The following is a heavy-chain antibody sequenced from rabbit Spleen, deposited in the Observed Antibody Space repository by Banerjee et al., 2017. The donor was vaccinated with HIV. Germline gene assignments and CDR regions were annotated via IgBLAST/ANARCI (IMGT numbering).Heavy chain of an antibody. Sequence: QSLEESGGDLVKPGASLTLTCTASGVSFSSSSYMCWVRQAPGKGLEWIACIDTGSSGFTYVAAWAKGRFSCSKTSSTTVTLQMTRLTAADTATYFCARDAASSFSSYGMDLWGQGTLVTVS. D-gene: IGHD8-1*01. CDR1: GVSFSSSSY. CDR3: ARDAASSFSSYGMDL. V-gene: IGHV1S40*01. J-gene: IGHJ6*01. CDR2: IDTGSSGFT.